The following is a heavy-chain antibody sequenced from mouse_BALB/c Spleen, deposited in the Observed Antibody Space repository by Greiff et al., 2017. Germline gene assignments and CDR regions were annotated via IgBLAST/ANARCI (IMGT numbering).Heavy chain of an antibody. CDR1: GFNIKDTY. V-gene: IGHV14-3*02. CDR2: IDPANGNT. Sequence: EVHLVESGAELVKPGASVKLSCTASGFNIKDTYMHWVKQRPEQGLEWIGRIDPANGNTKYDPKFQGKATITADTSSNTAYLQLSSLTSEDTAVYYCARSWMTYAMDYWGQGTSVTVSS. CDR3: ARSWMTYAMDY. J-gene: IGHJ4*01.